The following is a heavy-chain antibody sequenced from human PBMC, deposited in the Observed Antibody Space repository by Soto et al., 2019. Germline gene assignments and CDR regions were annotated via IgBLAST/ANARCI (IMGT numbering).Heavy chain of an antibody. V-gene: IGHV1-69*13. CDR1: GGTFSSYA. D-gene: IGHD3-22*01. J-gene: IGHJ3*02. Sequence: SVKVSCKASGGTFSSYAISWVRQAPGQGLEWMGGIIPIFGTANYAQKFQGRVTITADESTSTAYMELSSLRSEDTAVYYCASGALLFRYYDSSAYQAFDIWGQGTMVTVSS. CDR3: ASGALLFRYYDSSAYQAFDI. CDR2: IIPIFGTA.